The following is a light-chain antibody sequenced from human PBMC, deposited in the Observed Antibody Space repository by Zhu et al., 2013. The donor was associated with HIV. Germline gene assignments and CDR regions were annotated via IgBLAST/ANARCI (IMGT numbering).Light chain of an antibody. V-gene: IGLV3-21*04. Sequence: SYELTQPPSVSVAPGKTATITCGGNNIGSKSVHWYQQKPGQAPVLIIYDESDRPSGIPERFSGSNSGNTATLTISSVEAGDEADYYCQVWNYITDHSGVFGGGTKLTVL. CDR1: NIGSKS. CDR2: DES. CDR3: QVWNYITDHSGV. J-gene: IGLJ3*02.